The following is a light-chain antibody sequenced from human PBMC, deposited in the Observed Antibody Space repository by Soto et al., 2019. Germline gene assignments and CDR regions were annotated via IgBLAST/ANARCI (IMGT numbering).Light chain of an antibody. CDR2: EDD. CDR1: SSDVGSYRL. Sequence: QSALTQPASVSASPGESITISCTGTSSDVGSYRLVSWYQQHPGKAPKLIIYEDDERPSGVSNRLSGSKSGNTASLTISGLQAEDEADYYCSSYAGRSTFVVFGGGTKLTVL. CDR3: SSYAGRSTFVV. V-gene: IGLV2-23*01. J-gene: IGLJ2*01.